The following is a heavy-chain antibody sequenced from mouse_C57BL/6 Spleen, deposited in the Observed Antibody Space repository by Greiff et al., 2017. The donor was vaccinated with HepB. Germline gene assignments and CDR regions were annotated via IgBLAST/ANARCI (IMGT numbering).Heavy chain of an antibody. CDR1: GYTFTSYW. Sequence: QVQLQQPGTELVKPGASVKLSCKASGYTFTSYWMHWVKQRPGQGLEWIGNINPSNGGTNYNEKFKSKATLTVDKSSSTAYMQLSSLTSEDSAVYYCARLQFITTVVAPYAMDYWGQGTSVTVSS. J-gene: IGHJ4*01. CDR3: ARLQFITTVVAPYAMDY. D-gene: IGHD1-1*01. V-gene: IGHV1-53*01. CDR2: INPSNGGT.